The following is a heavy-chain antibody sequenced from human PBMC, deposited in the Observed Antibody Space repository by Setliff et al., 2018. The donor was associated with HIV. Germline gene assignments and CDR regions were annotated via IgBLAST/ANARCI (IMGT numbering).Heavy chain of an antibody. V-gene: IGHV1-18*01. Sequence: GASVKVSCKASGYTFTSYGISWVRQAPGQGLEWMGWINTYNGNTNYAQKVQGRVTMTTDTSTTTAYMELSRLRSDDTAVYYCARVLHCGGDCYTDAFDIWGQGTMVTVSS. D-gene: IGHD2-21*01. CDR1: GYTFTSYG. CDR2: INTYNGNT. CDR3: ARVLHCGGDCYTDAFDI. J-gene: IGHJ3*02.